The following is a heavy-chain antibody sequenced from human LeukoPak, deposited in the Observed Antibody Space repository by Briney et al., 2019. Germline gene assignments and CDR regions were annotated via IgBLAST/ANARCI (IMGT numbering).Heavy chain of an antibody. V-gene: IGHV5-10-1*01. Sequence: GESLRISCQASGYHLTSFWINWVRQMPGKGPQWVGRIDPTDSHTHYSPSFRGHVALSIDTSINTAYLQWTSLKASDTAVYYCTRRGYNYDTLSGPDAFDVWGQGTVVTVSS. CDR3: TRRGYNYDTLSGPDAFDV. D-gene: IGHD1-20*01. CDR1: GYHLTSFW. J-gene: IGHJ3*01. CDR2: IDPTDSHT.